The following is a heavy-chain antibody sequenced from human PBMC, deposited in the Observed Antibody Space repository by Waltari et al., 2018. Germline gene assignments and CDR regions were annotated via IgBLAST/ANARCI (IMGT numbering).Heavy chain of an antibody. V-gene: IGHV3-21*01. D-gene: IGHD6-6*01. J-gene: IGHJ4*02. CDR3: ARVASIAALACFDY. Sequence: EVQLVESGGGLVKPGGSLRLSCAASGFTFSSYSMNWVRQAPGKGLEWVSSISSSSSYIYYADSVKGRFTISRDNAKNSLYLQMNSLRAEDTAVYYCARVASIAALACFDYWGQGTLVTVSS. CDR2: ISSSSSYI. CDR1: GFTFSSYS.